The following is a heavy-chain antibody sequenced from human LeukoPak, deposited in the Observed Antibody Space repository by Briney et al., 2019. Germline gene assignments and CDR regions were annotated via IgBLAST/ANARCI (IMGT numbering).Heavy chain of an antibody. Sequence: GGSLKLSCAASGFMFSGSSMHWVRQASGKGLEWVGHIRTKANNYATIYAASVKGRFTISRDDSKNTAYLQMNSLKTEDTAVYYCARPSQYGSGTDYYFDSWGQGTLVTVSS. CDR2: IRTKANNYAT. D-gene: IGHD3-10*01. CDR3: ARPSQYGSGTDYYFDS. V-gene: IGHV3-73*01. J-gene: IGHJ4*02. CDR1: GFMFSGSS.